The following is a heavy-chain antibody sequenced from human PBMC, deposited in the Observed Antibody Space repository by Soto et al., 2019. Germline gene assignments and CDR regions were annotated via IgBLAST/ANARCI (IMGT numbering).Heavy chain of an antibody. V-gene: IGHV3-23*01. CDR1: GFTFSSYA. J-gene: IGHJ5*02. Sequence: GGSLRLSCAASGFTFSSYAMSWVRQAPGKGLEWVSAISGSGGSTYYADSVKGRFTISRDNSKNTLYLQMNSLRAEDTAVYYCANEWGGGSENQTSWFDPWGQGTLVTVSS. CDR3: ANEWGGGSENQTSWFDP. D-gene: IGHD2-15*01. CDR2: ISGSGGST.